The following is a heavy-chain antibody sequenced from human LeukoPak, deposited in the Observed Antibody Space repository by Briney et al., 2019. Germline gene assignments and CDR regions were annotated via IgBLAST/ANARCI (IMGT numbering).Heavy chain of an antibody. CDR3: THSSGWTTDF. D-gene: IGHD6-19*01. V-gene: IGHV2-5*01. CDR2: VYWNDDN. Sequence: ESGPTLVKPTQTLTLTCTFSGFSLSDTAVGVHWIRRPPGKALEWLALVYWNDDNKYSPSLRSRLTVTKDSSKNQVVLTMTNMDPVGTATYYCTHSSGWTTDFWGQGILVTVSS. J-gene: IGHJ4*02. CDR1: GFSLSDTAVG.